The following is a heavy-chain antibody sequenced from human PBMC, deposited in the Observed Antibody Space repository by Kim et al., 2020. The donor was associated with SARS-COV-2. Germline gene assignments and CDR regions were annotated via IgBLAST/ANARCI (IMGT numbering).Heavy chain of an antibody. CDR2: IYYSGST. D-gene: IGHD3-22*01. J-gene: IGHJ4*02. Sequence: SETLSLTCTVSGGSISSGGYYWSWIRQHPGKGLEWIGYIYYSGSTYYNPSLKSRVTISVDTSKNQFSLKLSSVTAADTAVYYCARVMEYYYDSSGPAGYFDYWGQGTLVTVSS. CDR1: GGSISSGGYY. V-gene: IGHV4-31*03. CDR3: ARVMEYYYDSSGPAGYFDY.